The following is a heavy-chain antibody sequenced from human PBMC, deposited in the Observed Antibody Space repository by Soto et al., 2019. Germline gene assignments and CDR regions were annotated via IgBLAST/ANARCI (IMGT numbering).Heavy chain of an antibody. V-gene: IGHV3-23*01. CDR3: ARDMNNAY. CDR1: GFTFNSYA. CDR2: IRGSGGST. D-gene: IGHD2-8*01. Sequence: EVQLLESGGGLVQPGGSLRLSCAASGFTFNSYAMSWVRQAPGKGLEWVSAIRGSGGSTYYADSVKGRFTISRDNSKNTLFLQMNSLRAEDTAVYYCARDMNNAYWGQGTLVTVSS. J-gene: IGHJ4*02.